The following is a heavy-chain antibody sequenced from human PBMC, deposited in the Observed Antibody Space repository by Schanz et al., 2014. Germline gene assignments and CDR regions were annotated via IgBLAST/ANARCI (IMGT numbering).Heavy chain of an antibody. Sequence: QVQLVQSGAEVKKPGASVKVYCKASGYTFTTYYLHWVRQAPGQGLEWMGIINPTGGSTTYAEKFLGRVPMTSDTSTRPVYMELSRLRSEDMAVYDCVREPHYGSGRHLDYWGEGTLVTVSS. CDR1: GYTFTTYY. J-gene: IGHJ4*02. CDR2: INPTGGST. V-gene: IGHV1-46*03. CDR3: VREPHYGSGRHLDY. D-gene: IGHD3-10*01.